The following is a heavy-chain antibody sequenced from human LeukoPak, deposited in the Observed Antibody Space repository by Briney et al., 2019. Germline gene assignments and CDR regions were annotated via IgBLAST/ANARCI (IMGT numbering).Heavy chain of an antibody. CDR3: AKDPMGYYYGYYFDY. CDR1: GFTFSSYG. D-gene: IGHD3-22*01. CDR2: ISYDGSNK. J-gene: IGHJ4*02. Sequence: HPGGSLRLSCAASGFTFSSYGMHWVRQAPGKGLEWVAVISYDGSNKYYADSVKGRFTISRDNSKNTLYLQMNSLRAEDTAVYYCAKDPMGYYYGYYFDYWGQGTLVTVSS. V-gene: IGHV3-30*18.